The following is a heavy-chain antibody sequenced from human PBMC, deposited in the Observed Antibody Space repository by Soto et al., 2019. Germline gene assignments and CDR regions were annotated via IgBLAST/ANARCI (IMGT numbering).Heavy chain of an antibody. Sequence: SETISLTCAVSGGSISSSNWWSWVRQPPGKGLEWIGEIYHSGSTNYNPSLKSRVTISVDKSKNQFSLKLSSVTAADTAVYYCAHSTIGHYDWFDPWGQGTLVTVSS. V-gene: IGHV4-4*02. CDR2: IYHSGST. CDR3: AHSTIGHYDWFDP. D-gene: IGHD5-12*01. CDR1: GGSISSSNW. J-gene: IGHJ5*02.